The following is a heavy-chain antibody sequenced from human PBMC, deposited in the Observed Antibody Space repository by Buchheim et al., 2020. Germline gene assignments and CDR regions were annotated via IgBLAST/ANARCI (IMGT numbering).Heavy chain of an antibody. J-gene: IGHJ6*02. D-gene: IGHD1-14*01. CDR2: IYAGGST. V-gene: IGHV3-66*01. CDR1: GFTVRSNY. CDR3: ARDHSPPGSTGSDYYYGMDV. Sequence: EVQLVESGGGLVQPGGSLRLSCAASGFTVRSNYMTWVRQAPGKGLEWVSVIYAGGSTYYADSVKGRFGISRETSRNTVYLDMSSLRAEDTAVYYCARDHSPPGSTGSDYYYGMDVWGQGTT.